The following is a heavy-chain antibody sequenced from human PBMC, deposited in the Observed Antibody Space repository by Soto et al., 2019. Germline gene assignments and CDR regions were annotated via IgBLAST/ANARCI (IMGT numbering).Heavy chain of an antibody. D-gene: IGHD3-10*01. CDR3: ARGGITMVRGHYGMDV. J-gene: IGHJ6*02. CDR1: GGSVSSGSYY. CDR2: IYYSGST. Sequence: LSETLSLTCTVSGGSVSSGSYYWSWIRQPPGKGLEWIGYIYYSGSTNYNPSLKSRVTISVDTSKNQFSLKLSSVTAADTAVYYCARGGITMVRGHYGMDVWGQGTTVTVSS. V-gene: IGHV4-61*01.